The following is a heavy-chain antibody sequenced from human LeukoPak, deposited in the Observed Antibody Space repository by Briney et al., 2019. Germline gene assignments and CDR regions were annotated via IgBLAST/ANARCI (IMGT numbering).Heavy chain of an antibody. D-gene: IGHD3-9*01. Sequence: GGSLRLSCAASGFTFSSYSMNWVRQAPGKGLEWVSSISSSSSYIYYADSVKGRFTISRDNAKNSLYLQMNSLRAEDTAVYYCVRRYFDSNSAFDIWGQGTMVTVSS. J-gene: IGHJ3*02. V-gene: IGHV3-21*01. CDR3: VRRYFDSNSAFDI. CDR2: ISSSSSYI. CDR1: GFTFSSYS.